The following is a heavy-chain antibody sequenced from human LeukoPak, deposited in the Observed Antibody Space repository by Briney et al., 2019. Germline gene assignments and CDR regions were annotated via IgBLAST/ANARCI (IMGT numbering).Heavy chain of an antibody. CDR1: GGSFSGYY. J-gene: IGHJ5*02. CDR2: INHSGST. CDR3: ARGGREVVPAAIRTRPAWFDP. D-gene: IGHD2-2*02. Sequence: SETLSLTCAVYGGSFSGYYWSWIRQPPGKGLEWIGEINHSGSTNYNPSLKSRVTISVDTSKNQFSLKLSSVTAADTAVYYCARGGREVVPAAIRTRPAWFDPWGQGTLVTVPS. V-gene: IGHV4-34*01.